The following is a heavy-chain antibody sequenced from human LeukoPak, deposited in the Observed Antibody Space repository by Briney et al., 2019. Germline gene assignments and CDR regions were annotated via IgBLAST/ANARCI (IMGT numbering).Heavy chain of an antibody. CDR2: IYHSGST. Sequence: SGTLSLTCAVSGGSISSSNWWSWVRQPPGKGLEWIGEIYHSGSTNYNPSLKSRVTISVDKSKNQFSLKLSSVTAADTAVYYCARLFAELLWFGELTNWFDPWGQGTLVTVSS. CDR1: GGSISSSNW. J-gene: IGHJ5*02. D-gene: IGHD3-10*01. CDR3: ARLFAELLWFGELTNWFDP. V-gene: IGHV4-4*02.